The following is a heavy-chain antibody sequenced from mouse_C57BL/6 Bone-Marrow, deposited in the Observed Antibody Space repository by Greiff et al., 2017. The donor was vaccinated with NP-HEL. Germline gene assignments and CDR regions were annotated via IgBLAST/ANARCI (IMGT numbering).Heavy chain of an antibody. D-gene: IGHD1-1*01. J-gene: IGHJ2*01. V-gene: IGHV1-63*01. CDR3: ARWAYYYGSSYVDY. CDR1: GYTFTNYW. CDR2: IYPGGGYT. Sequence: QVQLQQSGAELVRPGTSVKMSCKASGYTFTNYWIGWAKQRPGHGLEWIGDIYPGGGYTNYNEKFKGKATLTADKSSSTAYMQFSSLTSEDSAIYYCARWAYYYGSSYVDYWGQGTTLTVSS.